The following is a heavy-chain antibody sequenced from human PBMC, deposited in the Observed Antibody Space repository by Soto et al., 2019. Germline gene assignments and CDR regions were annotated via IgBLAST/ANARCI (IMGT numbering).Heavy chain of an antibody. V-gene: IGHV5-51*01. Sequence: GESLKISCKGSGYNFNNYWIGWVRQMPGKGLEWMGIIDPSDSDTRYSPSFQGQGTMSADKSMTTAYLQWSSLKASDNAMYYCARGYSSVADEGFDIWAQETMVTVS. CDR2: IDPSDSDT. CDR1: GYNFNNYW. J-gene: IGHJ3*02. D-gene: IGHD6-25*01. CDR3: ARGYSSVADEGFDI.